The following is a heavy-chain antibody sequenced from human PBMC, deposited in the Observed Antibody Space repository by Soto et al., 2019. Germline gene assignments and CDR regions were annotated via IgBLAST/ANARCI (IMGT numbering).Heavy chain of an antibody. CDR1: GGTFSRYA. CDR2: IIPIFGTA. J-gene: IGHJ5*02. D-gene: IGHD2-2*01. CDR3: ARDCISTSCPINWFDP. Sequence: SVKVSCKASGGTFSRYAISWVRQAPGQGLEWMGGIIPIFGTANYAQKFQGRVTITADESTSTAYMELSSLRSEDTAVYYCARDCISTSCPINWFDPWGQGTLVTVSS. V-gene: IGHV1-69*13.